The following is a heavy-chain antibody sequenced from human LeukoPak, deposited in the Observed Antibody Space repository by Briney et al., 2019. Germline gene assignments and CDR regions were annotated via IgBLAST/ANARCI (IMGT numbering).Heavy chain of an antibody. Sequence: PSETLSLTCTVSGVSVSSGSYYWSWIRQPPGKGLEWIGYIYYSGSTNYNPSLKSRVTISVDTSKNQFSLKLSSVTAADTAVYYCARDPSSGWYYFDYWGQGTLVTVSS. CDR3: ARDPSSGWYYFDY. CDR1: GVSVSSGSYY. J-gene: IGHJ4*02. D-gene: IGHD6-19*01. V-gene: IGHV4-61*01. CDR2: IYYSGST.